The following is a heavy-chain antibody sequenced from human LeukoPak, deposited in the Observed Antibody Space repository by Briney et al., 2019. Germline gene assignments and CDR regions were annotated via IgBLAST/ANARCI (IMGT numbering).Heavy chain of an antibody. CDR2: LSGSGGTT. CDR1: GFTFTSYA. CDR3: AKDRSSSWYEKAFDI. J-gene: IGHJ3*02. Sequence: PGGSLRLSCAASGFTFTSYAMRWVRQAPGKGLEWVSALSGSGGTTYYADSVKGRFTISRDTSKNTLYLQMNSLRAEDTAVYYCAKDRSSSWYEKAFDIWGQGTVVTVSS. V-gene: IGHV3-23*01. D-gene: IGHD6-13*01.